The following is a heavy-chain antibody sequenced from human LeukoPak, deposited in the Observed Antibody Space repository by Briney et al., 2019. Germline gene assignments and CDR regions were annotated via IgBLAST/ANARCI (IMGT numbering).Heavy chain of an antibody. CDR2: ISSSSNTI. D-gene: IGHD5-18*01. CDR1: GFTFSSYS. CDR3: ARDTAMVKNLFDY. V-gene: IGHV3-48*01. J-gene: IGHJ4*02. Sequence: GGSLRLSCAASGFTFSSYSMNWVRQVPGKGLEWVSYISSSSNTIYYADSVKGRFTISRDNAKNSLYLQMNSLRAEDTAVYYCARDTAMVKNLFDYWGQGTLVTVSS.